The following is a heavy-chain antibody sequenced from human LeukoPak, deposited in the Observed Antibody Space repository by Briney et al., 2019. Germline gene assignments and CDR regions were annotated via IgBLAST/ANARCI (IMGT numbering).Heavy chain of an antibody. CDR2: ISASGGST. V-gene: IGHV3-23*01. D-gene: IGHD4-23*01. CDR1: GFTFSSYA. Sequence: PGGSLRLSCAASGFTFSSYAMSWVRQPPGKGLEWVSVISASGGSTYYADSVKGRFTISRDNSKNTLHLQMNSLRAEDTAVYYCAKDTYAGKAYYFDYWGQGILVTVSS. CDR3: AKDTYAGKAYYFDY. J-gene: IGHJ4*02.